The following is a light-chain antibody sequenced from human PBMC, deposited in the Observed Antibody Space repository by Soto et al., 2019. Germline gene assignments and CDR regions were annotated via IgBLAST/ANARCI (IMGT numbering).Light chain of an antibody. CDR2: GAS. V-gene: IGKV3-15*01. CDR3: QQYNNWPPIT. J-gene: IGKJ5*01. CDR1: QSVSSN. Sequence: EIGMTQSPASLSLSPGGRATLSRRASQSVSSNLAWYQQKPGQAPRLLIYGASTRATGIPARFSGSGSGTEFTLTISSLQSEDFAVYYCQQYNNWPPITFGQGTRLEIK.